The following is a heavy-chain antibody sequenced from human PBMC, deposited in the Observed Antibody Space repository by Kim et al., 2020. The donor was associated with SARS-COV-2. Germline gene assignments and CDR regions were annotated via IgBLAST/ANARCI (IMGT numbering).Heavy chain of an antibody. CDR3: AIVVHGGAFDI. V-gene: IGHV3-11*06. J-gene: IGHJ3*02. D-gene: IGHD2-2*01. CDR2: ISSSSSYT. CDR1: GFTFSDYY. Sequence: GGSLRLSCAASGFTFSDYYMSWIRQAPGKGLEWVSYISSSSSYTNYADSVKGRFTISRDNAKNSLYLQMNSLRAEDTAVYYCAIVVHGGAFDICGQGTMVTASS.